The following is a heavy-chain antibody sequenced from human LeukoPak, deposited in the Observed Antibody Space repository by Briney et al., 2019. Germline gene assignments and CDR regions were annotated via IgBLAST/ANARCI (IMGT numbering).Heavy chain of an antibody. V-gene: IGHV3-21*01. CDR3: AIGYCSSDNCPDY. J-gene: IGHJ4*02. CDR2: ISGSSSYI. CDR1: GLTFSSYS. D-gene: IGHD2-15*01. Sequence: GSLRLSCPASGLTFSSYSMNWVRQVPGKGLEWISSISGSSSYIYYADSVKGRFTISRDNAKKSLWLQMNSLRAEDTAVYYCAIGYCSSDNCPDYWGQGTLVTVSS.